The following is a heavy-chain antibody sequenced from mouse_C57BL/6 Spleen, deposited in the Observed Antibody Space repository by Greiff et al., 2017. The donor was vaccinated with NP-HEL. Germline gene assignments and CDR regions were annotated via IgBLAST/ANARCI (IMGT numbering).Heavy chain of an antibody. J-gene: IGHJ2*01. Sequence: DVQLQESGPGLVKPSQSLSLTCSVTGYSITSGYYWNWIRQFPGNKLEWMGYISYDGSNNYNPSLKNRITITSDTSKNQFFLKLKSFTTEDTATYDCARGEDGYYPGGGFDYWGQGTTLTVSS. CDR2: ISYDGSN. D-gene: IGHD2-3*01. V-gene: IGHV3-6*01. CDR1: GYSITSGYY. CDR3: ARGEDGYYPGGGFDY.